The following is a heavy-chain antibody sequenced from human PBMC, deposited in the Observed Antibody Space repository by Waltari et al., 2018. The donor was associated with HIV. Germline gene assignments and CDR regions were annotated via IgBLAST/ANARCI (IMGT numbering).Heavy chain of an antibody. V-gene: IGHV1-69*01. CDR1: GGTFSSYA. CDR3: ARDVGQTPSTTVIEDYGMDV. CDR2: IIPIFGTA. D-gene: IGHD4-17*01. J-gene: IGHJ6*02. Sequence: QVQLVQSGAEVKKPGSSVKVSCKASGGTFSSYAISWVRQAPGQGLEWMGGIIPIFGTANYAQKFQGRVTITADESTSTAYMELSSLRSEDTAVYYCARDVGQTPSTTVIEDYGMDVWGQGTTVTVSS.